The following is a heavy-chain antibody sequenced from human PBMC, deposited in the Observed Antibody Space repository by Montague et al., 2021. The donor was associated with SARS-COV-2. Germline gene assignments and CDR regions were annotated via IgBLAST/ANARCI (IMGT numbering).Heavy chain of an antibody. D-gene: IGHD3-3*01. Sequence: SETLSLTCSVSGFSISSGYYWGWIRQTPGQGLAWIGSRYQNGATYYSPSLKRPVTILLDTSKNQFSLSLTSVTAADTAVYYCARSGVGIFDFSYFDSWGQGSLVIVSS. J-gene: IGHJ4*02. CDR1: GFSISSGYY. V-gene: IGHV4-38-2*02. CDR2: RYQNGAT. CDR3: ARSGVGIFDFSYFDS.